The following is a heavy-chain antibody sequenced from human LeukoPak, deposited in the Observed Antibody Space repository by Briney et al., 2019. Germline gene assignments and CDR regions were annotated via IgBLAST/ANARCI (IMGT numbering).Heavy chain of an antibody. V-gene: IGHV1-18*01. CDR1: GYTFTSYG. Sequence: ASVKVSCKASGYTFTSYGIRWVRQAPGQGLEWMGWISAYNGNTNYAQKLQGRVTMTTDTSTSTAYMELRSLRSDDTAVYYCARGGSIRPYSSSWYNWFDPWGQGTLVTVSS. D-gene: IGHD6-13*01. J-gene: IGHJ5*02. CDR2: ISAYNGNT. CDR3: ARGGSIRPYSSSWYNWFDP.